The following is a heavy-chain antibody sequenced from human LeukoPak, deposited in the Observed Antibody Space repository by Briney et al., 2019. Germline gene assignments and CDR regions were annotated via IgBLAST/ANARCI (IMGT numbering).Heavy chain of an antibody. V-gene: IGHV4-34*01. CDR3: ARALGYSYGYFYYGMDV. J-gene: IGHJ6*02. CDR2: INHSGST. D-gene: IGHD5-18*01. CDR1: GGSFSGYY. Sequence: SETLSLTCAVYGGSFSGYYWSWIRQPPGNGLEWIGEINHSGSTNYNPSLKSRVTISVDTSKNQFSLKLSSVTAADTAVYYCARALGYSYGYFYYGMDVWGQGTTVTVSS.